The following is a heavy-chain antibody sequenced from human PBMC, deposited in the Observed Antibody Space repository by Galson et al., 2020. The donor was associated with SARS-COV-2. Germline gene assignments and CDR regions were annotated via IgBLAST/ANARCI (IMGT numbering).Heavy chain of an antibody. Sequence: GESLKISCAASGFTFSDHAMHWVRQAPGKGLEWVAQIFFDGSEKYYGDSVRGRFTISRDSSKNTVYLQMNNLRVDDTAVYCCARDGQSSRGWAFDYWGQGTLLTVSS. CDR2: IFFDGSEK. CDR3: ARDGQSSRGWAFDY. CDR1: GFTFSDHA. D-gene: IGHD6-19*01. V-gene: IGHV3-33*01. J-gene: IGHJ4*02.